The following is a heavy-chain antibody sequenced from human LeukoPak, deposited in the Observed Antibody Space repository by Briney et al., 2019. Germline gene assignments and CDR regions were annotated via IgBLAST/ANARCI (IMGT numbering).Heavy chain of an antibody. V-gene: IGHV3-33*06. J-gene: IGHJ4*02. Sequence: PGRSLRLSCAASGFIFSNYGMHWVRQAPGKGLEWVAVIWYDGINKYYADSVKGRFTISRDNSKNTLYLQMNSLKPEDTAVYYCAKTGGAGSNDYWGQGTLVTVSS. CDR1: GFIFSNYG. CDR3: AKTGGAGSNDY. D-gene: IGHD5-24*01. CDR2: IWYDGINK.